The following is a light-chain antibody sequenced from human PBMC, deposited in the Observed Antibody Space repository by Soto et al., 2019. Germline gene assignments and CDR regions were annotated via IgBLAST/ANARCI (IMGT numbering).Light chain of an antibody. CDR3: QKYGTAPPT. CDR2: AAS. Sequence: DIQMTQSPCSLSASVGDRVTISGRASQGISSYLDWYQQKPGKAPKLLIYAASTLQSGVPSGFSGSGSGTDFTLTISSLQPEDVATYYCQKYGTAPPTFGQGTKVEIK. CDR1: QGISSY. V-gene: IGKV1-27*01. J-gene: IGKJ1*01.